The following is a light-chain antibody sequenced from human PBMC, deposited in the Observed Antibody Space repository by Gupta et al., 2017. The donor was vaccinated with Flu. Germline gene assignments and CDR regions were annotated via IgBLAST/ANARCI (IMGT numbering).Light chain of an antibody. V-gene: IGKV1-16*01. CDR2: AAS. Sequence: DIKMTQFRSSLSAPVGDRVTITCRASQGITNYVAWFQQKPGKAPQHLIYAASNLQSGVPSRFSGSGSGTDFTLTISGLQPEDFATYYCHHYSTSPWTFGQGTKVEIK. J-gene: IGKJ1*01. CDR1: QGITNY. CDR3: HHYSTSPWT.